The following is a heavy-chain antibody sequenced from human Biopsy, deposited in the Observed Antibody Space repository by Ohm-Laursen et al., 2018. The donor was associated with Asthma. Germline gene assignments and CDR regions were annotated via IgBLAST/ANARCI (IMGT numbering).Heavy chain of an antibody. V-gene: IGHV1-3*04. CDR2: VNTGNGDT. CDR3: ARTYYDFLTGQVKDVFGV. D-gene: IGHD3-9*01. J-gene: IGHJ3*01. CDR1: GYNFISFA. Sequence: ASVKVSCKASGYNFISFAIHWVRQAPGHRLEWMGWVNTGNGDTKYSQKFQCRVTITRGTSASTAYMELRSLRSEDTATYYCARTYYDFLTGQVKDVFGVWGQGTMVTVSS.